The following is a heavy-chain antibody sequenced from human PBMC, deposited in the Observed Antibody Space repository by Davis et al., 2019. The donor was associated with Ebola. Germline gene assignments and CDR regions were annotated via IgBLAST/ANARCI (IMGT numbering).Heavy chain of an antibody. J-gene: IGHJ5*02. V-gene: IGHV3-7*03. Sequence: GESLKISCAASGFTFSGHWMTWVRQAAGEGLEWVAKINGDGSEKYYMASVKDRFTISRDNAKDSLYLQMNSLRIEDTAFYYCAKDFYGSGSYIDAWGQGTLVAVSS. CDR1: GFTFSGHW. D-gene: IGHD3-10*01. CDR3: AKDFYGSGSYIDA. CDR2: INGDGSEK.